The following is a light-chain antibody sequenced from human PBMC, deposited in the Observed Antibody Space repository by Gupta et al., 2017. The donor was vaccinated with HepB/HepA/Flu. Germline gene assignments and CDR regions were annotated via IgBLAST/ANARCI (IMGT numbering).Light chain of an antibody. J-gene: IGKJ3*01. Sequence: IVLTQSPGTLSLSPRERATLSCRASQSVSSSYLAWYQQNPGQAPRLLSDGAASRATGIPDRFSGSGSGTDVTLTISRLEPEDFAVYYCQQYGSAPGFTFGPGTKVDIK. CDR2: GAA. CDR3: QQYGSAPGFT. CDR1: QSVSSSY. V-gene: IGKV3-20*01.